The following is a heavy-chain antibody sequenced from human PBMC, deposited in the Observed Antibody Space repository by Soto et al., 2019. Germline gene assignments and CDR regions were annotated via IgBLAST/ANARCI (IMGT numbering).Heavy chain of an antibody. Sequence: EAQLLESGGDLVQPGGSLRLSCAASGFTFSSFRMSWVRQAPGKGLEWVSSISDSGATTYHADSVKGRFTISRDNSRNKLYLQMNSLRAEYTAVYYCANYIYTARTRKFDYWGQGTLVTVSS. CDR2: ISDSGATT. CDR1: GFTFSSFR. CDR3: ANYIYTARTRKFDY. D-gene: IGHD2-2*02. J-gene: IGHJ4*02. V-gene: IGHV3-23*01.